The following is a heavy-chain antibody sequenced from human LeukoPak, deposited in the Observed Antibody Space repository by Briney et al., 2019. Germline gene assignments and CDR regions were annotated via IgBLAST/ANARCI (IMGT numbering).Heavy chain of an antibody. CDR2: IYTSGST. CDR3: AREYYDILTGYYMGY. CDR1: GGSISSYY. Sequence: PSETLSLTCTVSGGSISSYYWSWIRQPAGKGLEWIGRIYTSGSTNYNPSLKSRVTMSVDTSKNQFSLKLSSVTAADTAVYYCAREYYDILTGYYMGYWGQGTLVTVSS. V-gene: IGHV4-4*07. D-gene: IGHD3-9*01. J-gene: IGHJ4*02.